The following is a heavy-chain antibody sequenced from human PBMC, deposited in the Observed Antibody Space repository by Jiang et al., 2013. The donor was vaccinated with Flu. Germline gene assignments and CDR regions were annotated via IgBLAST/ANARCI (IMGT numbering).Heavy chain of an antibody. D-gene: IGHD3-10*01. CDR1: GYTFTSYA. CDR2: STLGNGDT. V-gene: IGHV1-3*04. J-gene: IGHJ4*02. Sequence: KTSGYTFTSYAIHWVRQAPDKGLSGWDGSTLGNGDTKYSQKFQGRVTISRDTSASTAYMELSSLRSEDTAVYYCARITLDQGVITYYFDYWGQGTLVTVSS. CDR3: ARITLDQGVITYYFDY.